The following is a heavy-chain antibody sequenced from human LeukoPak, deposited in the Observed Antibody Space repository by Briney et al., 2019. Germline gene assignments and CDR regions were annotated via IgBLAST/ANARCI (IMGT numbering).Heavy chain of an antibody. Sequence: SETLSLTCAVYGGSFSGYYWSWIRQPPGKGLEWIGEINHSGSTNYNPSLKSRVTISVDTSKNQFSLKLSSVTAADTAVYYCARGIYDYGDSYYYYYYGMDVWGKGTTVTGSS. V-gene: IGHV4-34*01. CDR2: INHSGST. CDR1: GGSFSGYY. D-gene: IGHD4-17*01. J-gene: IGHJ6*04. CDR3: ARGIYDYGDSYYYYYYGMDV.